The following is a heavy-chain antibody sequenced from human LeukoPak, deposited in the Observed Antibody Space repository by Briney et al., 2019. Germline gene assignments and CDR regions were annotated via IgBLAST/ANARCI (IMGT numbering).Heavy chain of an antibody. D-gene: IGHD2-15*01. Sequence: ASVKVSCKGSGYTFTSYYIHWVRQAPGQGLEWMGIINPSGGNTNYAQKFQGRVTMTRDTSTSTVYMELSSLRSEDTAVYYCARNHCSGGSCHFDYWGQGTLVTVSS. CDR2: INPSGGNT. CDR1: GYTFTSYY. CDR3: ARNHCSGGSCHFDY. V-gene: IGHV1-46*01. J-gene: IGHJ4*02.